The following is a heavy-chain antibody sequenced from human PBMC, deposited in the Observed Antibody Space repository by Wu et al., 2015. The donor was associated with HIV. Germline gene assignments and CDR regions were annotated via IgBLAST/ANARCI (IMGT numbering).Heavy chain of an antibody. CDR1: GSSISNDYY. V-gene: IGHV4-38-2*01. CDR3: ARGIYHNTAFDI. D-gene: IGHD3-16*02. J-gene: IGHJ3*02. Sequence: QVQLQESGPGLVKPLETLSLTCVVSGSSISNDYYWGWIRQPPGKGLEWIATVHHTGSTYYNPSLKSRVTISVDLSKNQFSLKLSSVTAADTAVFYCARGIYHNTAFDIWGQGTMVTVSS. CDR2: VHHTGST.